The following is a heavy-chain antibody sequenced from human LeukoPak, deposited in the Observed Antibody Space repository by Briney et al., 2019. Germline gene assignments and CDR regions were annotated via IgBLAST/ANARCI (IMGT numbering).Heavy chain of an antibody. J-gene: IGHJ6*02. CDR3: ARDANSPNRPTYYYYGMDV. D-gene: IGHD4-23*01. CDR2: IIPIFGTA. CDR1: GGTFSSYA. V-gene: IGHV1-69*13. Sequence: SVKVSCKASGGTFSSYAICWVRQAPGQGLEWMGGIIPIFGTANYAQKFQGRVTITADESTSTAYMELSSLRSEDTAVYYCARDANSPNRPTYYYYGMDVWGQGTTVTVSS.